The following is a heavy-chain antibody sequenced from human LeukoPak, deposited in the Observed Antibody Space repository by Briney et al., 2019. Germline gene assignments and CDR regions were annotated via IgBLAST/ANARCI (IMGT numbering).Heavy chain of an antibody. D-gene: IGHD3-3*01. CDR2: IYTSGST. Sequence: SETLSLTCTVSGGSISSYYWSWIRQPAGKGLEWIGRIYTSGSTNYNPSLKSRVTMSVDTSKNQFSLKLSSVTAADTAVYYCARAVADYDFWSGYYTGHYYYYMDVWGKGTTVTVSS. J-gene: IGHJ6*03. V-gene: IGHV4-4*07. CDR1: GGSISSYY. CDR3: ARAVADYDFWSGYYTGHYYYYMDV.